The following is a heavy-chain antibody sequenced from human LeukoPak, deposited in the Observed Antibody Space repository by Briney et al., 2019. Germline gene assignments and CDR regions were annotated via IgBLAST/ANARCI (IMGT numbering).Heavy chain of an antibody. Sequence: SETLSLTCTVSGDSISSFYWSWIRQPAGKGLEWIGHIYTSGSTNYSPSLKSRVTMSVDTSKNQFSLKLNSVTAADTAVYYCARGKEVITMLRGLKPGYYFDYWGQGTLVTVSS. CDR2: IYTSGST. CDR3: ARGKEVITMLRGLKPGYYFDY. J-gene: IGHJ4*02. CDR1: GDSISSFY. V-gene: IGHV4-4*07. D-gene: IGHD3-10*01.